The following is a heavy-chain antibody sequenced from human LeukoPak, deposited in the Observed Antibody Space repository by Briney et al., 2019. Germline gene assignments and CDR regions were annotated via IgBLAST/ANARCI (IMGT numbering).Heavy chain of an antibody. CDR2: IYYSGST. V-gene: IGHV4-30-4*08. Sequence: SETLSLTCTVSGGSISSGDYYWSWIRQPPGKGLEWTGYIYYSGSTYYNPSLKSRATISVDTSKNQSSLKLSSVTAADTSLYYCARSDLYSNPHFDYGSQGTPVTVYS. D-gene: IGHD4-11*01. CDR3: ARSDLYSNPHFDY. J-gene: IGHJ4*02. CDR1: GGSISSGDYY.